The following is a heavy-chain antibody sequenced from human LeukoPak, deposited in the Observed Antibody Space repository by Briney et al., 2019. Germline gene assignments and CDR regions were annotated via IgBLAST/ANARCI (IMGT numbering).Heavy chain of an antibody. CDR1: GGAFSSYA. CDR3: ARGRRPYYYDSSGYYFPIY. V-gene: IGHV1-69*05. CDR2: IIPIFGTA. J-gene: IGHJ4*02. D-gene: IGHD3-22*01. Sequence: SVKVSCKASGGAFSSYAISWVRQAPGQGLEWMGGIIPIFGTANYAQKFQGRVTITTDESTSTAYMELSSLRSEGTAVYYCARGRRPYYYDSSGYYFPIYWGQGTLVTVSS.